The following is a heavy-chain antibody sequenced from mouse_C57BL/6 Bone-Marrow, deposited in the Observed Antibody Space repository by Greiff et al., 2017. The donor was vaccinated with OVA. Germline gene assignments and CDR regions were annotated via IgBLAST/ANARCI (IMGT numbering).Heavy chain of an antibody. J-gene: IGHJ4*01. Sequence: EVQLVESGGGLVKPGGSLKLSCAASGFTFSSYAMSWVRQTPEKRLEWVASISDGGSYIYYPDNVKGRFTISRDNAKNNLYLQMSHLKSEDTAMYNCACHYYGISYYYTMDYWGQGTSVTVSS. D-gene: IGHD1-1*01. CDR2: ISDGGSYI. CDR3: ACHYYGISYYYTMDY. V-gene: IGHV5-4*01. CDR1: GFTFSSYA.